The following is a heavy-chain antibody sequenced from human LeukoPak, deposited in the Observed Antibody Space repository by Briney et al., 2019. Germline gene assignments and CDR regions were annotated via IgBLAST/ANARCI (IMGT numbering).Heavy chain of an antibody. V-gene: IGHV1-2*02. D-gene: IGHD5-24*01. J-gene: IGHJ4*02. CDR3: ARDRRRWLQLSDY. Sequence: ASVKVSCKASGYTFTGYYMHWVRQAPGQGREWMGWINPNSGGTNYAQKFQGRVTMTRDTSISTAYMELSRLRSDDTAVYYCARDRRRWLQLSDYWGQGTLVTVSS. CDR1: GYTFTGYY. CDR2: INPNSGGT.